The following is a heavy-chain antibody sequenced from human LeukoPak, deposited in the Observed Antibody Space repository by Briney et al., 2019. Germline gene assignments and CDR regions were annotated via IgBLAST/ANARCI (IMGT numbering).Heavy chain of an antibody. Sequence: ASVKVSCKASGGTFSSYAISWVRQAPGQGLEWMGWINPNSGGTNYAQKFQGRVTMTRDTSISTAYMELSRLRSDDTAVYYCARGSSTSCYGVCYYYYYMDVWGKGTTVTVSS. V-gene: IGHV1-2*02. D-gene: IGHD2-2*01. J-gene: IGHJ6*03. CDR3: ARGSSTSCYGVCYYYYYMDV. CDR2: INPNSGGT. CDR1: GGTFSSYA.